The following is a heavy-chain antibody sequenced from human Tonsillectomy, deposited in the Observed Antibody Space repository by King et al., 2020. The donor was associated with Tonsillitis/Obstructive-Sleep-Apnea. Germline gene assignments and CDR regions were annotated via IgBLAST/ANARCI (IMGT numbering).Heavy chain of an antibody. CDR2: IKSKTDGGTT. V-gene: IGHV3-15*01. CDR3: TTDLGYCTSTNCFYDAFDI. J-gene: IGHJ3*02. D-gene: IGHD2-2*01. Sequence: VQLVESGGGLVKPGGSRRLSCAASGFTFNNAWMSWVRQAPGKGLEWVGRIKSKTDGGTTDYAAPVKGRFTISRDDSKNTLYLQMNSLKTEDTAMYYCTTDLGYCTSTNCFYDAFDIWGQGTMVTVSS. CDR1: GFTFNNAW.